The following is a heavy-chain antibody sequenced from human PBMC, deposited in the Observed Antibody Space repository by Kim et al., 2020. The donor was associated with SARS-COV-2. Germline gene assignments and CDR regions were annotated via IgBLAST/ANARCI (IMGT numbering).Heavy chain of an antibody. V-gene: IGHV1-3*01. D-gene: IGHD3-22*01. CDR2: INAGNGNT. CDR3: ARDAGNYYYDSSGYSNYFDA. J-gene: IGHJ4*02. Sequence: ASVKVSCKASGYTFTNYAMHWVRQAPGQRLEWMGWINAGNGNTKYSQKFQGRVTITRDTSASTAYMDLSSLRSEDTAVYYCARDAGNYYYDSSGYSNYFDAWGQGALVTVSS. CDR1: GYTFTNYA.